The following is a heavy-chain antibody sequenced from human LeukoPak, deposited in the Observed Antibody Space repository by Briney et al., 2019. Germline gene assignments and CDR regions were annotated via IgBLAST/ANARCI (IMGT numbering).Heavy chain of an antibody. CDR2: INHSGST. J-gene: IGHJ5*02. Sequence: SETLSLTCAVYGGSFSGYYWSWIRQPPGKGLEWIGEINHSGSTNYNPSLKSRVTISVDAPKNQFSLKLSSVTAADTAVYYYAREYPKGGSYRFDPWGQGTLVTVSS. CDR3: AREYPKGGSYRFDP. CDR1: GGSFSGYY. V-gene: IGHV4-34*01. D-gene: IGHD1-26*01.